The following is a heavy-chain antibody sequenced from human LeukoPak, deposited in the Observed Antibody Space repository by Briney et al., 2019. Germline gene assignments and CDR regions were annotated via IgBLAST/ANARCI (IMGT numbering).Heavy chain of an antibody. CDR3: ARADRSGGFDY. CDR1: GGSIGSGSYY. CDR2: IYTSGST. V-gene: IGHV4-61*02. J-gene: IGHJ4*02. Sequence: SETLSLTCTVSGGSIGSGSYYWSWIRQPAGKGLEWIGRIYTSGSTNYNPSLKSRVTISVDTSKNQFSLKLSSVTAADTAVYYCARADRSGGFDYWGQGTLVTVSS.